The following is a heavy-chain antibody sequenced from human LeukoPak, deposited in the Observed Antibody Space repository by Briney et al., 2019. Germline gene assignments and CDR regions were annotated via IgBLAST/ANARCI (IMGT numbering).Heavy chain of an antibody. CDR3: ARHLYSGYDFGY. J-gene: IGHJ4*02. V-gene: IGHV4-39*01. Sequence: SETLSLTCTVSGGSISSSSYYWGWIRQPPAKGLEGIGSMYYSVGSFYNPSLKSRVTISVDTSKNQFSLNLSSVTAADTAVYYCARHLYSGYDFGYWGQGTLVTVSS. CDR2: MYYSVGS. D-gene: IGHD5-12*01. CDR1: GGSISSSSYY.